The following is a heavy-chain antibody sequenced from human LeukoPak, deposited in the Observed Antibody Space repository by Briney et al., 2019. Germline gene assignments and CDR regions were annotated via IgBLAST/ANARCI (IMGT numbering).Heavy chain of an antibody. J-gene: IGHJ4*02. Sequence: PGGSLRLSCAVSGFTFSSYVMSWVRQAPGKGLEWVAVISYDGSNKYYADSVKGRFTISRDNSKNTLYLQMNSLRAEDTAVYYCAKGPLLWFGESYFDYWGQGTLVTVSS. CDR1: GFTFSSYV. D-gene: IGHD3-10*01. V-gene: IGHV3-30*18. CDR2: ISYDGSNK. CDR3: AKGPLLWFGESYFDY.